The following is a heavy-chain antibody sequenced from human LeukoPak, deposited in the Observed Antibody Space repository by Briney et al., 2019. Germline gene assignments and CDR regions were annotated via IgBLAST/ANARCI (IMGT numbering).Heavy chain of an antibody. J-gene: IGHJ4*02. CDR2: ISGSGGST. CDR3: AKDDTAMVVFDY. CDR1: GFTFSSYA. V-gene: IGHV3-23*01. Sequence: GGSLRLSCAASGFTFSSYAMSWVRQAPGKGLEWVSAISGSGGSTDYADSVKGRFTISGDNSKNTLYLQMNSLRAEDTAVYYCAKDDTAMVVFDYWGQGTLVTVSS. D-gene: IGHD5-18*01.